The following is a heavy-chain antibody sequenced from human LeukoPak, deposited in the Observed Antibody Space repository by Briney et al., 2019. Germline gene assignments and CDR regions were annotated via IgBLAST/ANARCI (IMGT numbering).Heavy chain of an antibody. V-gene: IGHV5-51*01. CDR2: IYPGDSDT. Sequence: GESLKISCKGSGYIFTSYWIGWVRQLPGKGLEWMGIIYPGDSDTRYSPSFQGQVTISADKSISTAYLQWSSLKASDTAMYYCASSKSAAPPPDYYYYYGMDVWGQGTTVTVSS. D-gene: IGHD6-13*01. CDR3: ASSKSAAPPPDYYYYYGMDV. CDR1: GYIFTSYW. J-gene: IGHJ6*02.